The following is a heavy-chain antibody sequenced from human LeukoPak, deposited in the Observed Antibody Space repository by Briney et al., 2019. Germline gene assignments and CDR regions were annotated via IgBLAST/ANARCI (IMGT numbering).Heavy chain of an antibody. Sequence: GESLKISCKGSGYSFTNYWIGWVRQMPGKGLEWMGIIYPGDSDARYRPSFQGQVTISADKSISTAYLQWSSLKASDTAMYYCARQGYCSSTSCYVDFWGQGTLVTVSS. D-gene: IGHD2-2*01. CDR1: GYSFTNYW. CDR3: ARQGYCSSTSCYVDF. J-gene: IGHJ4*02. V-gene: IGHV5-51*01. CDR2: IYPGDSDA.